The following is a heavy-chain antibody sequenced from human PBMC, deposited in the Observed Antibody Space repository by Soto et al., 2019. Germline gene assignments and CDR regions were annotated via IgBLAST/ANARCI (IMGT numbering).Heavy chain of an antibody. V-gene: IGHV3-30*18. Sequence: QVQLVESGGGVVQPGRSLRLSCAASGFTFRSYGMHWVRQAPGKGLEWVAVISYDGSNKYYADSVKGRFTISRDNSKNTLYLQMNSLRAEDTAVYYCAKGDAFDYWGQGTLVTVSS. CDR1: GFTFRSYG. CDR3: AKGDAFDY. J-gene: IGHJ4*02. CDR2: ISYDGSNK.